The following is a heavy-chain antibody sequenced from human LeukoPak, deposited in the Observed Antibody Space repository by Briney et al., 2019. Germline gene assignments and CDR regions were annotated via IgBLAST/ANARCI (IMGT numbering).Heavy chain of an antibody. V-gene: IGHV4-31*03. CDR1: GGSISSGGYY. CDR3: ALVRGARNWFDP. J-gene: IGHJ5*02. D-gene: IGHD3-10*01. Sequence: PSQTLSLTCTVSGGSISSGGYYWSWIRQHPGKGLEWIGYIYYSGSTYYNPSLKSRVTISVDTSKNQFSLKLSSVTAADTAVYYCALVRGARNWFDPWGQGTLVTVSS. CDR2: IYYSGST.